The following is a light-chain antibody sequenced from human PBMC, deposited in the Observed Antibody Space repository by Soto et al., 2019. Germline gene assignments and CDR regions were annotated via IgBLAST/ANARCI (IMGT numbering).Light chain of an antibody. J-gene: IGLJ3*02. Sequence: QSALTQPASVSGSPGQSITISCTGTSSDVGSYNLVSWYQQHPGKAPKLIIYEGSRRPSGVSNRFSGSKSGNTASLIISGLQAEDEADYYCCSYGGSNIWVFGGGTKLTVL. CDR1: SSDVGSYNL. CDR2: EGS. CDR3: CSYGGSNIWV. V-gene: IGLV2-23*01.